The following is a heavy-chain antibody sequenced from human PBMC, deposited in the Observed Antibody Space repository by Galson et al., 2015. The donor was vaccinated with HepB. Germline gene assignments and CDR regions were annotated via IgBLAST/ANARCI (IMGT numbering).Heavy chain of an antibody. Sequence: SLRLSCAASGFTFRSYAMHWVRQAPLKGLEWVAYISYDETTKHYADSVKGRFTISRDNSKDTLYLQLNSLRTEDTAVYYCATAAWVVTSGFDIWGQGTMVTVSS. V-gene: IGHV3-30*03. CDR2: ISYDETTK. CDR3: ATAAWVVTSGFDI. D-gene: IGHD4-23*01. CDR1: GFTFRSYA. J-gene: IGHJ3*02.